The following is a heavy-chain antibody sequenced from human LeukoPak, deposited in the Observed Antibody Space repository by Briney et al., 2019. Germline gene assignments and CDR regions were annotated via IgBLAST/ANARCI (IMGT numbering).Heavy chain of an antibody. D-gene: IGHD2-2*03. CDR1: GYIFTSYW. J-gene: IGHJ4*02. CDR2: IYPGDSDT. V-gene: IGHV5-51*01. Sequence: GESLQISCKGSGYIFTSYWIGWGRQLPGKGLEWMGIIYPGDSDTRYSPSFQGQVTFSADKSIITAYLQWSSLKASDTAMYYCARQTTQMDIVVVPAAWDYWGQGTLVTVSS. CDR3: ARQTTQMDIVVVPAAWDY.